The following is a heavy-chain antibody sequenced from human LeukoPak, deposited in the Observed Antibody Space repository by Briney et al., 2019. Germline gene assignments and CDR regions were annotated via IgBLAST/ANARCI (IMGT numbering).Heavy chain of an antibody. CDR2: FYPGDSDT. V-gene: IGHV5-51*01. CDR3: ARSSDSSGYYDYFDY. CDR1: GYSFTSYW. Sequence: GESLKISCKGSGYSFTSYWIGWVRQMPGKGLGWLAIFYPGDSDTRYSPSFQGPVTISADKSITTAYLQWSSLKASDTAMYYCARSSDSSGYYDYFDYWGQGTLVTVSS. J-gene: IGHJ4*02. D-gene: IGHD3-22*01.